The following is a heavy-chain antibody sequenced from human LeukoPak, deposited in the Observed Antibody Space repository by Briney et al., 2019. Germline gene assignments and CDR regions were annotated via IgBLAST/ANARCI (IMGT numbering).Heavy chain of an antibody. CDR3: ARVNGSIKGYYYYMDV. Sequence: ASVKVSCKASGGTFSSYAISWVRQAPGQGLEWMGWIIPIFGTANYAQKFQGRVTITADESTSTAYMELSSLRSEDTAVYYCARVNGSIKGYYYYMDVWGKGTTVTVSS. V-gene: IGHV1-69*13. D-gene: IGHD6-13*01. CDR1: GGTFSSYA. J-gene: IGHJ6*03. CDR2: IIPIFGTA.